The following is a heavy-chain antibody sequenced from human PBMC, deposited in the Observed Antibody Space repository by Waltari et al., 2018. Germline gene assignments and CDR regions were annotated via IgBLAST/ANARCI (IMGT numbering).Heavy chain of an antibody. V-gene: IGHV4-59*08. CDR2: LRNSGST. J-gene: IGHJ4*02. CDR1: GDFLGDDH. Sequence: HVQLQESGPGLLKPSETLYLTCTVSGDFLGDDHWTWIRQAPGKGLEWIAYLRNSGSTKCTPSLESRVTVSAVTSKKQFSLRLTSVTAADTAVYYCARLPTKYYDSLGWGFFDQWGPGILVTVSS. CDR3: ARLPTKYYDSLGWGFFDQ. D-gene: IGHD3-22*01.